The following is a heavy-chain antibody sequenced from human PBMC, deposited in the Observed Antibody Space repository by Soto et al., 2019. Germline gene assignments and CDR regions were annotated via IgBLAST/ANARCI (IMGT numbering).Heavy chain of an antibody. CDR2: FGGSGNT. Sequence: EVQLLESGGGLLQPGGSLRLSCAASGFTFSTCAMSWVRQAPGKGLEWVSTFGGSGNTYYTDSVKGRFTISRDNSKSTLYLQMNSLRAEDTAIYYCAKRGVNENYYFHDWGQGTLVSVSS. CDR1: GFTFSTCA. J-gene: IGHJ4*02. D-gene: IGHD3-3*01. CDR3: AKRGVNENYYFHD. V-gene: IGHV3-23*01.